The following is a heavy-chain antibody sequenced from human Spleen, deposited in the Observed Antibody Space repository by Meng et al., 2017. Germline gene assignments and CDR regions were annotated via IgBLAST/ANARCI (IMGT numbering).Heavy chain of an antibody. D-gene: IGHD3-22*01. CDR2: INLSGRT. Sequence: QVQLQQWGAGLFKPSETLSLTCGVDGGSSSRYYVSWIRQPPGKGLEWIGEINLSGRTNYNPSLRSRLTLSVDTSQNHFSLKLTSVTAADTAVYYCARGMSYSDAAGAYWGQGTLVTVSS. V-gene: IGHV4-34*01. J-gene: IGHJ4*02. CDR1: GGSSSRYY. CDR3: ARGMSYSDAAGAY.